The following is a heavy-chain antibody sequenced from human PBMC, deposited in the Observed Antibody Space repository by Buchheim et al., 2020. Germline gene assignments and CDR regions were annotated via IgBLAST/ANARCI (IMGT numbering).Heavy chain of an antibody. CDR2: IDWDDDK. CDR1: GFSLSTSGMC. CDR3: ARIRGIAAAGRQYYYYMDV. J-gene: IGHJ6*03. Sequence: QVTLRESGPALVEPTQTLTLTCTFSGFSLSTSGMCVSWIRQPPGKALEWLARIDWDDDKYYSTSLKTRLTISKDTSNNQVVLTMTNMDPVDTATYYCARIRGIAAAGRQYYYYMDVWGKGTT. D-gene: IGHD6-13*01. V-gene: IGHV2-70*15.